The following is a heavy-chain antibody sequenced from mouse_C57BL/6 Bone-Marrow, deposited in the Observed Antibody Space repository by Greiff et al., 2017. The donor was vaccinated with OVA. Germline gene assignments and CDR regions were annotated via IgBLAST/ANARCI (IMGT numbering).Heavy chain of an antibody. CDR2: ISSGGSYT. J-gene: IGHJ1*03. Sequence: VKLVASGGDLVNPGGSLKLSCAASGFTFSSYGMSWVRQTPDKRLEWVATISSGGSYTYYPDSVKGRFTISRDNAKNTLYLQMSSLKSENTAMYYCTSPIYYYGSSYGFDVWGRGTTVTVSS. V-gene: IGHV5-6*02. CDR3: TSPIYYYGSSYGFDV. CDR1: GFTFSSYG. D-gene: IGHD1-1*01.